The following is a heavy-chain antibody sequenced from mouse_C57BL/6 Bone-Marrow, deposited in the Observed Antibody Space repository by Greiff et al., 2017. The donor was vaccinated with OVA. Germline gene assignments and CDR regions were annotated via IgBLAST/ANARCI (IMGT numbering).Heavy chain of an antibody. J-gene: IGHJ2*01. Sequence: EVHLVESGGGLVKPGGSLKLSCAASGFTFSSYAMSWVRQTPEKRLEWVATISDGGSYTYYPDNVKGRFTISRDNAKNNLYLQMSHLKSEDTAMYYCAREKNYGNPLDYWGQGTTLTVSS. CDR2: ISDGGSYT. CDR3: AREKNYGNPLDY. V-gene: IGHV5-4*01. D-gene: IGHD2-1*01. CDR1: GFTFSSYA.